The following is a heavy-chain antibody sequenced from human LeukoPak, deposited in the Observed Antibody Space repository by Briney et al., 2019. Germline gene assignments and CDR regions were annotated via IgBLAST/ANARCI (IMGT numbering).Heavy chain of an antibody. D-gene: IGHD3-22*01. Sequence: SETLSLTCTVSGGSISSGDYYWSWIRQPPGKGLEWIGYIYYSGSTYYNPSLKSRVTISVDTSKNQFSLKLSSVTAADTAVYYCARESHFKGDSSGSIEDHDYWGQGTLVTVSS. CDR1: GGSISSGDYY. V-gene: IGHV4-30-4*01. J-gene: IGHJ4*02. CDR3: ARESHFKGDSSGSIEDHDY. CDR2: IYYSGST.